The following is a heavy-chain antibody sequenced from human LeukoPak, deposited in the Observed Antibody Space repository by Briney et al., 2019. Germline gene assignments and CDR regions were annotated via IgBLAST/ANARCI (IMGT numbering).Heavy chain of an antibody. V-gene: IGHV6-1*01. CDR1: GDSVSSNSAA. J-gene: IGHJ4*02. D-gene: IGHD2-15*01. CDR2: TYYRSKWYN. CDR3: ARLGCSGGSCYSSYFDY. Sequence: SQTLSLTCAISGDSVSSNSAAWNWIRQSPSRGLEWLGRTYYRSKWYNDYAVSVKSRITINPDTSKNQFSLQLNSVTPEDKAVYYCARLGCSGGSCYSSYFDYWGQGTLVTVSS.